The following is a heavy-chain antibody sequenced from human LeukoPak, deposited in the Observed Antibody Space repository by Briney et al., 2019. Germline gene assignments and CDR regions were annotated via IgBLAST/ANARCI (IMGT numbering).Heavy chain of an antibody. J-gene: IGHJ4*02. CDR3: ARDSSGWYD. Sequence: ASLKVSCTASGYTFTGYYMHWGRQAPGHGLEWMGWINPNSGGTNYAQKFQGRVTMTRDTSISTAYMELSRLRSDDTAVYYCARDSSGWYDWGQGTLVTVSS. D-gene: IGHD6-19*01. CDR1: GYTFTGYY. CDR2: INPNSGGT. V-gene: IGHV1-2*02.